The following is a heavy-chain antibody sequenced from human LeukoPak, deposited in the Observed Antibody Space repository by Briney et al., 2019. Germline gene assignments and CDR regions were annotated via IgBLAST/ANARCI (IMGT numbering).Heavy chain of an antibody. D-gene: IGHD3-22*01. CDR2: IYHSGGT. V-gene: IGHV4-30-4*01. Sequence: SQTLSLICTVSGGSISSGDYYWSWIRQPPGKGLEWIGYIYHSGGTYYNPSLKSRVSISVDTSKNQFSLKLASVTAADTAVYYCARVKLDYYDSSGYYTDAFDIWGQGTMVTVSS. J-gene: IGHJ3*02. CDR3: ARVKLDYYDSSGYYTDAFDI. CDR1: GGSISSGDYY.